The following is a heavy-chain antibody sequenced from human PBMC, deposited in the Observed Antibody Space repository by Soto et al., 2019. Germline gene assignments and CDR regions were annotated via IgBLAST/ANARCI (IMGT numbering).Heavy chain of an antibody. V-gene: IGHV4-34*01. CDR2: INHSGST. Sequence: SETLSLTCAVYGLYFSGYYWSWIRQPPGKGLEWIGEINHSGSTNYNPPLKSRVTISVDTSKNQFSLKLSSVTAADTAVYYCARGPRGIAAAGKRFDYWGQGTLVTFSS. D-gene: IGHD6-13*01. CDR1: GLYFSGYY. J-gene: IGHJ4*02. CDR3: ARGPRGIAAAGKRFDY.